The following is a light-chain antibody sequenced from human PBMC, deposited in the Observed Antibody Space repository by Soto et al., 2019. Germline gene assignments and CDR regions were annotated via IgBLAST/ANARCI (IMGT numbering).Light chain of an antibody. CDR1: SSDVGSYNL. CDR2: EVS. J-gene: IGLJ1*01. V-gene: IGLV2-23*02. Sequence: QSVLTQPASVSGSPGQSITISCTGTSSDVGSYNLVSWYQQHPGKAPKLMIYEVSKRPSGVSNRFSGSKSGNTASLTISGLQADDEADYYCCSFAGSSTPLIFGTGTKFTVL. CDR3: CSFAGSSTPLI.